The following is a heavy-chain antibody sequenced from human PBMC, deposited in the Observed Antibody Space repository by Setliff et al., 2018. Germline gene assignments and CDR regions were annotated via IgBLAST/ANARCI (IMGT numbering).Heavy chain of an antibody. CDR2: IFGSGST. V-gene: IGHV4-4*07. J-gene: IGHJ4*02. Sequence: SETLSLTCTVSRGSINSHYWSWIRQPAGKGLEWIGRIFGSGSTNYNPSLKSRVTMSIDTSKNQFFLKVRSVTAADTAVYYCARDRGSNNSPEDFDYWGLGTLVTSPQ. CDR1: RGSINSHY. CDR3: ARDRGSNNSPEDFDY. D-gene: IGHD1-1*01.